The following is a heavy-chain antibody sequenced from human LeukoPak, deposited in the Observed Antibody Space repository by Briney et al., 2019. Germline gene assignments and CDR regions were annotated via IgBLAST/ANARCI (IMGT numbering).Heavy chain of an antibody. D-gene: IGHD7-27*01. Sequence: SETLSLTCTVSGGSISSGGYYWSWIRQPPGKGLEWIGYIYYSGSTYYNPSLKSRVTISVDTSKNQFSLKLSSVTAADTAVYYCARSKLNWAAVDAFDIWGQGTMVTVSS. CDR1: GGSISSGGYY. CDR2: IYYSGST. CDR3: ARSKLNWAAVDAFDI. V-gene: IGHV4-30-2*03. J-gene: IGHJ3*02.